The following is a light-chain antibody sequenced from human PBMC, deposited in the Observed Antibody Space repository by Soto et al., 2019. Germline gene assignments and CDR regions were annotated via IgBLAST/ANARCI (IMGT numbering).Light chain of an antibody. CDR1: QSISRN. CDR3: QQSYSIPWT. Sequence: DIQMTQSPSSLSASLGGRVTITCRASQSISRNLNWYQQKPGKAPKLLINAASSLQSGVPSRFSGSGSGTDITLTISSLQPEDFATYYCQQSYSIPWTFGQGTKVEIK. V-gene: IGKV1-39*01. CDR2: AAS. J-gene: IGKJ1*01.